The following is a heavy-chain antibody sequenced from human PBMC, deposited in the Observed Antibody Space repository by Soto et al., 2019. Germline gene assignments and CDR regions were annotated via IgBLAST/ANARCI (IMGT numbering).Heavy chain of an antibody. V-gene: IGHV1-69*01. Sequence: QVQLVQSGAEVKKPGSSVKVSCKASGGTFSSYAISWVRQAPGQGLEWMGGIIPIFGTANYAQKFQGRVTITADESTSTAYRELSSLRSEDTAVYYCARGPLAIFGVVTSDWYFDLWGRGTLVTVSS. CDR2: IIPIFGTA. CDR1: GGTFSSYA. J-gene: IGHJ2*01. CDR3: ARGPLAIFGVVTSDWYFDL. D-gene: IGHD3-3*01.